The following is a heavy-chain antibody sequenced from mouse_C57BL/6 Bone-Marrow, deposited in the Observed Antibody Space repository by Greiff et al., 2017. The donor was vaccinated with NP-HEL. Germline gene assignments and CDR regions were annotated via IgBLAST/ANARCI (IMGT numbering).Heavy chain of an antibody. CDR1: GYTFTSYW. CDR3: VQESGSNYLYAMDY. Sequence: VQLQQSGAELAKPGASVKLSCKASGYTFTSYWMHWVKQRPGQGLEWIGYINPSSGYTKYNQKFKDKATLTADKSSSTAYMQLSSLTYEDSTVYYCVQESGSNYLYAMDYWGQGTSVTVSS. J-gene: IGHJ4*01. D-gene: IGHD2-5*01. V-gene: IGHV1-7*01. CDR2: INPSSGYT.